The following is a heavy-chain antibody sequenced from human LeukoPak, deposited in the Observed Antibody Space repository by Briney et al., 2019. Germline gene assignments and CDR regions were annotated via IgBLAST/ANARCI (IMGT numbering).Heavy chain of an antibody. Sequence: PGGSLRLSCAASGFTFSSYEMNWVRQAPGKGLEWVSYISSSGSTIYYADSVKGRFTISRDNAKNSLYLQMNSLRAEDTAVYYCARFIGYCSGGSCSHWFDPWGQGTLVTVSS. J-gene: IGHJ5*02. CDR3: ARFIGYCSGGSCSHWFDP. V-gene: IGHV3-48*03. CDR2: ISSSGSTI. CDR1: GFTFSSYE. D-gene: IGHD2-15*01.